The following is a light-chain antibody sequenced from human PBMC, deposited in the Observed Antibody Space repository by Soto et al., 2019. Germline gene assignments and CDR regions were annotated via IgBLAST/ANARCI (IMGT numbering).Light chain of an antibody. CDR2: GAS. Sequence: EIVLTQSPGTLSLSPGERVTLSCRASQSVSSSYLAWYQQKPGQAPRLLIYGASTRATGIPARFSGSGSGTEFTLTISSLQSEDFAVYYCQQYNNWPPWTFGQGTKAAI. CDR1: QSVSSSY. CDR3: QQYNNWPPWT. V-gene: IGKV3-15*01. J-gene: IGKJ1*01.